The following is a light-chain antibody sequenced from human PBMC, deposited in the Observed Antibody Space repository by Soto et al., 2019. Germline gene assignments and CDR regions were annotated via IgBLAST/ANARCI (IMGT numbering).Light chain of an antibody. J-gene: IGKJ1*01. CDR3: QQRSNWPGT. V-gene: IGKV3-11*01. CDR2: DTS. Sequence: EIVLTQSPATLSLSPGERATLSCRASQIVSNYLAGYRQKPGQAPRLLIYDTSNRATGIPARFSGSGSGTDFTLTISSLEPEDFAVYYCQQRSNWPGTFGQGTKVEIK. CDR1: QIVSNY.